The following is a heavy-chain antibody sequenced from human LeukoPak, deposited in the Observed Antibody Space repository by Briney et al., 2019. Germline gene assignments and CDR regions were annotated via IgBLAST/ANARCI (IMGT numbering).Heavy chain of an antibody. D-gene: IGHD2-15*01. Sequence: GGSLRLSCAASGFTFDDYGMSWVRQAPGKGLEWVSGINWNGGSTGYADSVKGRFTISRDNSKNTLYLQMNSLRAEDTAVYYCAKADLGYCSGGSCFAFDYWGQGTLVTVSS. V-gene: IGHV3-20*04. J-gene: IGHJ4*02. CDR2: INWNGGST. CDR1: GFTFDDYG. CDR3: AKADLGYCSGGSCFAFDY.